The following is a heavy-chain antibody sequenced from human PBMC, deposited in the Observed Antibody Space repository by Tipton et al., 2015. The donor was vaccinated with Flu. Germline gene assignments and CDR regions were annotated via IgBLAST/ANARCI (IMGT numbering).Heavy chain of an antibody. J-gene: IGHJ4*02. CDR1: GFTFTTYG. V-gene: IGHV3-30*02. D-gene: IGHD3-10*01. Sequence: GSLRLSCAASGFTFTTYGMHWVRQAPGKGLEWVSFIRFDGSNEYYGDSVKGRFTISRDNAKNSLYLQMDSLRAEDTAVYYCAREWPDGGFDYWGQGTLVTVSS. CDR2: IRFDGSNE. CDR3: AREWPDGGFDY.